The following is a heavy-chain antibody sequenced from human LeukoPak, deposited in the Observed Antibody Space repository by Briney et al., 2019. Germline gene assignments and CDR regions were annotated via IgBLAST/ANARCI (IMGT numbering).Heavy chain of an antibody. Sequence: GGSLRLSCTASGFTFGDYAMSWVRQAPGKGLEWVGFIRGKAYGGTTEYAASVKGRFTISRDDSKSIAYLQMNSLKTEDTAVYYCTRARGAVAGMMFDYWGQGTLVTVSS. CDR3: TRARGAVAGMMFDY. D-gene: IGHD6-19*01. J-gene: IGHJ4*02. CDR2: IRGKAYGGTT. CDR1: GFTFGDYA. V-gene: IGHV3-49*04.